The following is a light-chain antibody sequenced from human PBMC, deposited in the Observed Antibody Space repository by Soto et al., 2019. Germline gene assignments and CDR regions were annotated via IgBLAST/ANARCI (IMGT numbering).Light chain of an antibody. V-gene: IGLV2-14*01. Sequence: QSALTQPASVSGSPGQSITISCTGTSSDVGGYNYVSWYQQHPGKAPKLMIYDVSNRPSGVSNRFSGSKSGNTASLTISGLQAEDEPDYYCSSYTSSSTLPYVFGTGTKLTVL. CDR3: SSYTSSSTLPYV. CDR1: SSDVGGYNY. J-gene: IGLJ1*01. CDR2: DVS.